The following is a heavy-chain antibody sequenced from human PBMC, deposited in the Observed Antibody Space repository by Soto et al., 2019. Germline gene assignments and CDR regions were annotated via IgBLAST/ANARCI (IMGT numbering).Heavy chain of an antibody. V-gene: IGHV3-49*03. J-gene: IGHJ6*03. CDR1: GLPFGDNG. CDR3: ARLSYSIAYVYFDMNV. Sequence: VQVVESGGGLVQPGRSLRLSCIVSGLPFGDNGLSWLRQAPGTGLEWIGFIGAKTHGGTTEYAASVKDRFTISRDDSKSMAYRLMNRLKSEDTGVYYCARLSYSIAYVYFDMNVWGKGTTVTGSS. D-gene: IGHD3-10*01. CDR2: IGAKTHGGTT.